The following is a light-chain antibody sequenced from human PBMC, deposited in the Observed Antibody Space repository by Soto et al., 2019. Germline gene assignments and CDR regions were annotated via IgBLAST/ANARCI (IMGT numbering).Light chain of an antibody. CDR1: QSVSSN. CDR2: GAS. CDR3: QQYNNWPPVYT. Sequence: EIVMTQSPATLSVSPGERATLSCRASQSVSSNLAWYQQKPGQAPRLLICGASTRATGIPARFSGSGSGTEFPLTISSLQSEDFAGYYCQQYNNWPPVYTFGQGTKLEIK. V-gene: IGKV3-15*01. J-gene: IGKJ2*01.